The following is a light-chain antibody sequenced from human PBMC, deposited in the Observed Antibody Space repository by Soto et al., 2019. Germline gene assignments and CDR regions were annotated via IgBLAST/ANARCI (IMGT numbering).Light chain of an antibody. CDR1: QSISSY. Sequence: DIQMTQSPSSLSASVGDRVTITCRASQSISSYLNWYQQKPGKAPKLLIYAASSLQSGVPSRFSGSGSGTEFTLTISSLQPEDFATYYCQQSYSTSPTCGPGTKVDIK. CDR2: AAS. V-gene: IGKV1-39*01. J-gene: IGKJ3*01. CDR3: QQSYSTSPT.